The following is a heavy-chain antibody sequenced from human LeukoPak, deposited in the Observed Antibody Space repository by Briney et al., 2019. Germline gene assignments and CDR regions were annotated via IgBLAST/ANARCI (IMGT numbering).Heavy chain of an antibody. CDR1: GFTFSSYG. CDR3: AKDSSSWDPFFDY. CDR2: IRYDGSNK. V-gene: IGHV3-30*02. J-gene: IGHJ4*02. D-gene: IGHD6-13*01. Sequence: GGSLRLSCAASGFTFSSYGMRCVRQAPGKGLEWAVFIRYDGSNKYYADPVKGRFTISRDNSKNTLYLQMNSLRAEDTAVYYCAKDSSSWDPFFDYWGQGTLVTVSS.